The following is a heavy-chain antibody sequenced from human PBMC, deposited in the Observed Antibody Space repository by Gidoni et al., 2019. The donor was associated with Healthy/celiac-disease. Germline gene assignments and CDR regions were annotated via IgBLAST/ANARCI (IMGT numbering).Heavy chain of an antibody. Sequence: QVQLVQSGAEVKKPGSSVKVSCKASGVTFSSYTISWVRQAPGQGLEWMGRIIPILGIANYEQKFQGRVTITADKSTSTAYMELSSLRSEDTAVYYCAREPIVVVVAATRSYYYGMDVWGQGTTVTVSS. V-gene: IGHV1-69*08. D-gene: IGHD2-15*01. J-gene: IGHJ6*02. CDR1: GVTFSSYT. CDR2: IIPILGIA. CDR3: AREPIVVVVAATRSYYYGMDV.